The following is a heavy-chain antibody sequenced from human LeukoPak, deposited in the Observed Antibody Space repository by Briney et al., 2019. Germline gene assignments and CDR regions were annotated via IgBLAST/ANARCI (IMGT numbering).Heavy chain of an antibody. J-gene: IGHJ4*02. CDR1: GYSISSGYY. Sequence: SETLSLTCTVSGYSISSGYYWGWIRQPPGKGLEWIGSIYHSGSTYYNPSLKSRVTISVDTSKNQFSLKLSSVTAADTAVYYCARSLNDLWTTSFNYWGQGTQVTVSS. CDR2: IYHSGST. CDR3: ARSLNDLWTTSFNY. D-gene: IGHD3-3*01. V-gene: IGHV4-38-2*02.